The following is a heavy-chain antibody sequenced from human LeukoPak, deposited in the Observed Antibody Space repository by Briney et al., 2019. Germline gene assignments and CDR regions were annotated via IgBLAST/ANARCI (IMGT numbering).Heavy chain of an antibody. CDR3: ARGPSRRYCSSTSCRAGMDV. V-gene: IGHV4-59*12. J-gene: IGHJ6*02. D-gene: IGHD2-2*01. Sequence: SETLSLTCTVPGGSISSYYWSWIRQPPEKGLEWIGYIYYSGSTNDNPSLKSRVTISVDTSKNQFSLKLSSVTAADTAVYYCARGPSRRYCSSTSCRAGMDVWGQGTTVTVSS. CDR1: GGSISSYY. CDR2: IYYSGST.